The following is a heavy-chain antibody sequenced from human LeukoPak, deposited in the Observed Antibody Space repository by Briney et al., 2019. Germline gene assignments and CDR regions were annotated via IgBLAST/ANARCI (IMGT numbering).Heavy chain of an antibody. CDR1: GFTFSQYS. J-gene: IGHJ4*02. CDR2: ISGRTSTI. V-gene: IGHV3-48*04. D-gene: IGHD1-26*01. Sequence: GGSLRLSCVASGFTFSQYSMNWVRQAPGKGVEWLAYISGRTSTIHYADSVRGRFTISRDNAKKSLFLQMNSLRPEDTGVYYCARLVGASTLIAYWGQGTLVTVSS. CDR3: ARLVGASTLIAY.